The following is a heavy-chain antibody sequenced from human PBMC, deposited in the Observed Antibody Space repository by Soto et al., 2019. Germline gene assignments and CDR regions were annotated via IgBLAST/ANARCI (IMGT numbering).Heavy chain of an antibody. CDR1: GGTFSSYA. CDR2: IIPIFGTA. V-gene: IGHV1-69*13. D-gene: IGHD6-13*01. J-gene: IGHJ5*02. CDR3: ARQTYSSSWEPNWFDP. Sequence: SVKVSCKASGGTFSSYAISWVRQAPGQGLEWMGGIIPIFGTANYAQKFQGRVTITADESTSTAYMELSSLRSEDTAVYYCARQTYSSSWEPNWFDPWGQGTLVTVSS.